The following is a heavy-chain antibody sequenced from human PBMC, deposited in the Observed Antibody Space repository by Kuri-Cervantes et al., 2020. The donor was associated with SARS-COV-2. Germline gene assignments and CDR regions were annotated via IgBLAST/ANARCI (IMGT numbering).Heavy chain of an antibody. CDR2: INHIGST. V-gene: IGHV4-34*01. CDR3: ASSPPIVVVPAANPRNYYYYYMDV. CDR1: GGSFGGYY. D-gene: IGHD2-2*01. Sequence: GSLRLSCAVYGGSFGGYYWSWIRQPPGKGLEWIGEINHIGSTNYNPSLKSRFTISVDTSKNQFSLRLSSVTAANTAVYYCASSPPIVVVPAANPRNYYYYYMDVWGKGTTVTVSS. J-gene: IGHJ6*03.